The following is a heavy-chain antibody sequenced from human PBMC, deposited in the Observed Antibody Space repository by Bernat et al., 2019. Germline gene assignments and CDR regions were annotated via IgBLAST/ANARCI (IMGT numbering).Heavy chain of an antibody. CDR3: TTDTTGSGDFDFDY. CDR1: GFTFSNAW. CDR2: IKSKTDGGTT. D-gene: IGHD3-10*01. Sequence: EVQLVESGGGLVKPGGSLRLSCAASGFTFSNAWMSWVRQAPGKGLEWVGRIKSKTDGGTTDYAAPVKGRFTISRDDSKNTLYLQMNSLKTEDTAVYYCTTDTTGSGDFDFDYWGQGTLVTVSS. J-gene: IGHJ4*02. V-gene: IGHV3-15*01.